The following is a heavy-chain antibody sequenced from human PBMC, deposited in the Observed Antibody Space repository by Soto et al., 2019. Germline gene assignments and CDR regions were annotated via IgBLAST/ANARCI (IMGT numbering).Heavy chain of an antibody. J-gene: IGHJ4*02. CDR2: VIPNLGVT. CDR1: GGTHSSYT. V-gene: IGHV1-69*04. CDR3: ARDKGYCSDTSCPDFDY. D-gene: IGHD2-15*01. Sequence: KAYSKTSGGTHSSYTFSGVRQAPGQGLEWMGRVIPNLGVTNYAKKFQGRFTIVVDTSTSTAYMELNSLRYEDTAVYYCARDKGYCSDTSCPDFDYWGQGTLVTVSS.